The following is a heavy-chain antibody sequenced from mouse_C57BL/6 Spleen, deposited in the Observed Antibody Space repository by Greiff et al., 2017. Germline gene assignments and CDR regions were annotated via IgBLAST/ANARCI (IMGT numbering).Heavy chain of an antibody. Sequence: QVQLQQPGAELVKPGASVKVSCKASGYTFTSYGMHWVQQRPGKGLEWIGRIHPSDSDTNYNHKFKGKATLTVDKSSSTAYMQLSSLTSEDSAVYDYAIDCYYPYYLAYWGQGTTLTVSA. D-gene: IGHD2-3*01. J-gene: IGHJ2*01. V-gene: IGHV1-74*01. CDR3: AIDCYYPYYLAY. CDR1: GYTFTSYG. CDR2: IHPSDSDT.